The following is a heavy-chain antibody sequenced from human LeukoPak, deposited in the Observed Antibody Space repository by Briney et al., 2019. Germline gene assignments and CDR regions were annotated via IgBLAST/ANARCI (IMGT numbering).Heavy chain of an antibody. CDR3: ARDRSPFYDSTGRHAFDI. D-gene: IGHD3-22*01. CDR2: ISSSSSYI. Sequence: GGSLRLSCAASGFTFSSYSMNWVRQDPGKGLEWVSSISSSSSYIYYADSVKGRFTISRDNAKNSLYLQMNSLRAEDTAVYYCARDRSPFYDSTGRHAFDIWGQGTMVTVSS. V-gene: IGHV3-21*01. J-gene: IGHJ3*02. CDR1: GFTFSSYS.